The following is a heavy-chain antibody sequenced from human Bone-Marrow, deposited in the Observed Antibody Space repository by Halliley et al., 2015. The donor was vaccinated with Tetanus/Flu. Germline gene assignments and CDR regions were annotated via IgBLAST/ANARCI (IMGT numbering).Heavy chain of an antibody. CDR2: FAVSGGST. D-gene: IGHD5-12*01. Sequence: VSSFAVSGGSTYFADPVKGRFTISRDNPKDTVYLQMNSLRVEDTAVYYCAKVSYNSGWLLEFWGRGTLVTVSS. V-gene: IGHV3-23*01. J-gene: IGHJ4*02. CDR3: AKVSYNSGWLLEF.